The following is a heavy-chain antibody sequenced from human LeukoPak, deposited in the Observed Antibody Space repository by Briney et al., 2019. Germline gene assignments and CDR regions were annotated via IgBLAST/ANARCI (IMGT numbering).Heavy chain of an antibody. J-gene: IGHJ5*02. CDR2: IRSKAYGGTT. V-gene: IGHV3-49*03. CDR3: TREGYYDSSGYRPFDP. CDR1: GFTFGDYA. D-gene: IGHD3-22*01. Sequence: GGSLRLSCTASGFTFGDYAMSWFRQAPGKGLEWVGFIRSKAYGGTTEYAASVKGRFTISRDDSKSIAYLQMNSLKTEDTAVYYCTREGYYDSSGYRPFDPWGQGTLVTVSS.